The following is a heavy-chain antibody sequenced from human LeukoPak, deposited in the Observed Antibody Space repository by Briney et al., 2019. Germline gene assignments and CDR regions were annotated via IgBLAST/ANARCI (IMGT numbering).Heavy chain of an antibody. CDR2: IYYSGST. CDR3: ARGTPDYYGSGSYLDYYYYGMDV. J-gene: IGHJ6*02. D-gene: IGHD3-10*01. V-gene: IGHV4-59*01. CDR1: GGSISSYY. Sequence: MTSETLSLTCTVSGGSISSYYWSWIRQPPGKGLEWIGYIYYSGSTNYNPSLKSRVTIPVDTSKNQFSLKLSSVTAADTAVYYCARGTPDYYGSGSYLDYYYYGMDVWGQGTSVTVSS.